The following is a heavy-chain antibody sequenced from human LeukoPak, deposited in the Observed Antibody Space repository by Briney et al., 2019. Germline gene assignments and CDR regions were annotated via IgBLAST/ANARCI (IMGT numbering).Heavy chain of an antibody. Sequence: GRSLRLSCTTSGFTFGDFAMTWVRQAPGKGLEWVGFIRSKAYGATTDYAASVKGRFTISRHDSKSVAYLQMNSLRTEDTAVYYCTTRKLPRTRATVPITGTTVDYWGQGTLVTVSS. CDR1: GFTFGDFA. J-gene: IGHJ4*02. CDR3: TTRKLPRTRATVPITGTTVDY. V-gene: IGHV3-49*04. CDR2: IRSKAYGATT. D-gene: IGHD1-1*01.